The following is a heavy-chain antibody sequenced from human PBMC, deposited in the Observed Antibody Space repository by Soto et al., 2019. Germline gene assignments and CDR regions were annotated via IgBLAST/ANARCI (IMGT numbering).Heavy chain of an antibody. D-gene: IGHD6-6*01. CDR3: ARDKTEYSSSERFVGWFDP. Sequence: ASVKVSCKSSGYTFTSYYMHWVRQAPGQGLEWMGIINPSGGSTSYAQKFQGRVTMTRDTSTSTVYMELSSLRSEDTAVYYCARDKTEYSSSERFVGWFDPWGQGTLVTVSS. CDR1: GYTFTSYY. J-gene: IGHJ5*02. V-gene: IGHV1-46*01. CDR2: INPSGGST.